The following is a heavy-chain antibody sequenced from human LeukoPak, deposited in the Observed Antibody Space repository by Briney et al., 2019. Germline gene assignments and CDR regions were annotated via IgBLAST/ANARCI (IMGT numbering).Heavy chain of an antibody. CDR2: IYPGDSDT. J-gene: IGHJ4*02. CDR1: GYSFTSYW. CDR3: ARHSSGYSSSLDY. D-gene: IGHD6-13*01. Sequence: GESLKISCKGSGYSFTSYWIGWVRQLPGKGLEWMGIIYPGDSDTRYSPSFQGRVTISADKSISTAYLRWSSLKASDTAMYYCARHSSGYSSSLDYWGQGTLVTVSS. V-gene: IGHV5-51*01.